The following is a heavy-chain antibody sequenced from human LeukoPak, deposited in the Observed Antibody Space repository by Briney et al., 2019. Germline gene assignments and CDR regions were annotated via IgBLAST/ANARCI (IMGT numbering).Heavy chain of an antibody. CDR3: ARLTYYDPTHYFDY. Sequence: GESLTISCQCSGYSSPRDWIAWVRQPPGKGLEWMGIIHPGDSNIVYSPFLQAQVTISADRSISTTYLQWDSLKASDTAMYYCARLTYYDPTHYFDYWGQGTLVSVSS. J-gene: IGHJ4*02. CDR2: IHPGDSNI. CDR1: GYSSPRDW. V-gene: IGHV5-51*03. D-gene: IGHD3-22*01.